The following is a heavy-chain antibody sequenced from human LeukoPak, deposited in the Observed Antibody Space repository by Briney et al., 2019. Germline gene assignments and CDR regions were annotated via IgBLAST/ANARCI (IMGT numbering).Heavy chain of an antibody. CDR1: GGSFSGYY. V-gene: IGHV4-34*01. J-gene: IGHJ6*03. Sequence: SETLSLTXAVYGGSFSGYYWSWIRQPPGKGLEWIGEINHSGSTNYNPSLKRRVTISVDTSKNQFSLKLSSVTAADTAVYYCARGVRYYDSSGYYYYYYYMDVWGKGTTVTVSS. CDR2: INHSGST. CDR3: ARGVRYYDSSGYYYYYYYMDV. D-gene: IGHD3-22*01.